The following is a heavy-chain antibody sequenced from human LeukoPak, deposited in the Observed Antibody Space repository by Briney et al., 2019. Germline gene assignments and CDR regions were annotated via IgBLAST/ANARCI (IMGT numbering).Heavy chain of an antibody. J-gene: IGHJ6*04. CDR2: ISSTGGTT. Sequence: GGSLRLSCAASGFTFSSYGMSWVRQAPGKGLEWVSSISSTGGTTYYADSVKGRFTISRDNAKNSLYLQMNSLRAEDTAVYYCAELGITMIGGVWGKGTTVTISS. D-gene: IGHD3-10*02. V-gene: IGHV3-23*01. CDR1: GFTFSSYG. CDR3: AELGITMIGGV.